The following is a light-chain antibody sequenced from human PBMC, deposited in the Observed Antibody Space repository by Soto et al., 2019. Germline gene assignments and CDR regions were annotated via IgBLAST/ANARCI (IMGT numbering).Light chain of an antibody. V-gene: IGLV2-8*01. Sequence: QSALTQPPSASGSLGQSVTISCTGTLTDIGTYYYVSWYQQHPGKAPKLIIYEVSERPSGVPDRFSGSKSGNTASLTVSGLQAGDEADYYCSSCAGTKTLVFGGGTKVTVL. CDR1: LTDIGTYYY. CDR2: EVS. CDR3: SSCAGTKTLV. J-gene: IGLJ2*01.